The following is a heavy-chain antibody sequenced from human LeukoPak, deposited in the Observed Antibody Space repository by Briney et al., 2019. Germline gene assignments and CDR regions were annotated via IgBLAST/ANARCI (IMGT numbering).Heavy chain of an antibody. V-gene: IGHV3-74*01. D-gene: IGHD2-21*02. J-gene: IGHJ4*02. CDR2: INSGGSST. Sequence: GGSLRLSCAASGFTFSSYWMNWVRQAPGKGLVWVSHINSGGSSTSYADSVKGRFTISRDNAKNTLYLQMNSLRAEDTAVYYCARVPRYGGGDCYGDYWGQGTLVTVSS. CDR1: GFTFSSYW. CDR3: ARVPRYGGGDCYGDY.